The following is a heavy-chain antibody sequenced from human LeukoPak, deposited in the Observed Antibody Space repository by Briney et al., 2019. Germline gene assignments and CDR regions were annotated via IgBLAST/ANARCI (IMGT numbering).Heavy chain of an antibody. V-gene: IGHV3-30*03. D-gene: IGHD6-13*01. CDR3: ATELRIAAAGFDAFDI. CDR2: ISFDESSK. J-gene: IGHJ3*02. Sequence: GGSLRLSCAASGFTFGSYAMHWVRQAPGKGLEWVALISFDESSKYYADSVKGRFTISRDNSKNTLYLQMNSLRAEDTAMYYCATELRIAAAGFDAFDIWGQGTMVTVSS. CDR1: GFTFGSYA.